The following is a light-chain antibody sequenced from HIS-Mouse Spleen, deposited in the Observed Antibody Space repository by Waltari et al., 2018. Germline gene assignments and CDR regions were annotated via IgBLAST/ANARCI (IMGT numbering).Light chain of an antibody. J-gene: IGLJ2*01. CDR1: NIGSKS. CDR2: DAS. CDR3: QVWDSSSDHVV. V-gene: IGLV3-21*03. Sequence: SYVLTQPPSVSVAPGKTARITCGGNNIGSKSVHWYQQKPGQAPVLVVYDASDRPSGIPERFSGCNSGNTATLTISRVEAGDEADYYCQVWDSSSDHVVFGGGTKLTVL.